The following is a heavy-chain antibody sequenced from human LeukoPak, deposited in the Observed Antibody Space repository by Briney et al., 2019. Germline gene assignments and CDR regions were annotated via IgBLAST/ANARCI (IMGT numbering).Heavy chain of an antibody. CDR2: ISGSSAYM. Sequence: GGSLRLSCAASGFTFRTYNMNWVRQAPGKGLEWVSSISGSSAYMYYADSVKGRFTISRDNAKNSLYLQMNSLRAEDTAIYYCARDPEGYYYGSGKPYYYGMDVWGQGTTVSVSS. CDR3: ARDPEGYYYGSGKPYYYGMDV. V-gene: IGHV3-21*01. CDR1: GFTFRTYN. D-gene: IGHD3-10*01. J-gene: IGHJ6*02.